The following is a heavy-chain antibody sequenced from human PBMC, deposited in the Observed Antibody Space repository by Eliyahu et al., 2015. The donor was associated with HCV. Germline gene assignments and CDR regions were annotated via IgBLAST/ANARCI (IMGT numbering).Heavy chain of an antibody. Sequence: EVQLVESGGGLVQPGRSLRLSCAVSGFTFDDYAMHWVRQVPGKGLGWVSGINWNXGSIGYADSVKGRFTISRDNAKNSLYLQMNSLRADDTALYYCAKDHDYGDYGGIDYWGQGTVVTVSS. CDR2: INWNXGSI. V-gene: IGHV3-9*01. CDR1: GFTFDDYA. J-gene: IGHJ4*02. D-gene: IGHD4-17*01. CDR3: AKDHDYGDYGGIDY.